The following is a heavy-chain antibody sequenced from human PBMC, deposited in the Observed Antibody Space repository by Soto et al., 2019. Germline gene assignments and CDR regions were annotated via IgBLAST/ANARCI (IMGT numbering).Heavy chain of an antibody. CDR3: ARNMDYYYGPGSGNGHGF. V-gene: IGHV1-2*02. J-gene: IGHJ6*02. CDR2: INTTFGDT. CDR1: GYTFTAYY. Sequence: QVQLVQSGAEVKEPGDSVRVSCEASGYTFTAYYIHWVRQAPGQGLEWMGWINTTFGDTTYAQDFQGRVSMTRDMSISTVYLELSRPTSDDTAIYYCARNMDYYYGPGSGNGHGFWGQGTTVTVFS. D-gene: IGHD3-10*01.